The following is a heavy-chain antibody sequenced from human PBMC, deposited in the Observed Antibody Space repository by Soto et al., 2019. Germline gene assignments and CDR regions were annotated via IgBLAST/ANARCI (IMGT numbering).Heavy chain of an antibody. V-gene: IGHV3-11*04. CDR3: ARDGIYYDSSGYYSADNYYYYGMDV. CDR2: ITISGNTV. CDR1: GFPFSDSY. J-gene: IGHJ6*02. D-gene: IGHD3-22*01. Sequence: PGGSLRLSCAASGFPFSDSYMSWIRQAPGKGLEWISYITISGNTVYYADSLKGRFTISRDNAKNSLYLQMNSLRDEDTAVYYCARDGIYYDSSGYYSADNYYYYGMDVWGQGTTVTVSS.